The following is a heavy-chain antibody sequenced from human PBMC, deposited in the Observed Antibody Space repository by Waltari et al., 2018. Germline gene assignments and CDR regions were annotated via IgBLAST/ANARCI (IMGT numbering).Heavy chain of an antibody. J-gene: IGHJ4*02. CDR2: INPIGGNT. Sequence: QVQLVQSGAEVKKPGASVKVSCKAFGYTFTTYNMHWVRQAPGQGIEWMGIINPIGGNTKDAQKFQGRVTMTRDTSTNTVYMELSSLRYEDTAVYYCARAAPLWSGNTPFFDFWGQGTLVTVSS. CDR3: ARAAPLWSGNTPFFDF. V-gene: IGHV1-46*01. CDR1: GYTFTTYN. D-gene: IGHD3-10*01.